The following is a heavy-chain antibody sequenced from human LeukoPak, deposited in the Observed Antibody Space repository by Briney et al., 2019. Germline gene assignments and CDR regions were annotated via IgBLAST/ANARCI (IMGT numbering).Heavy chain of an antibody. CDR1: GGTFSSYA. Sequence: GASVKVSCKASGGTFSSYAISWVRQAPGQGLEWMGGIIPIFGTANYAQKFQGRVTITADKSTSTAYMELSRLRSDDTAVYYCARDEQLGLNYHYYYMDVWGKGTTVTVSS. D-gene: IGHD6-6*01. V-gene: IGHV1-69*06. J-gene: IGHJ6*03. CDR2: IIPIFGTA. CDR3: ARDEQLGLNYHYYYMDV.